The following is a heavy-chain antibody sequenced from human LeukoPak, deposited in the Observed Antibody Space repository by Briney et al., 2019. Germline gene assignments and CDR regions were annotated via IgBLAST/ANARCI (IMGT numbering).Heavy chain of an antibody. J-gene: IGHJ3*02. CDR2: ISYSGST. V-gene: IGHV4-39*01. D-gene: IGHD6-13*01. Sequence: SETLSLTCTLSGGSISNYYWGWIRQPPGKGLEWIGSISYSGSTYYNPSLKSRVTISVDTSKNQFSLKLSSVTAADTTVYYCASFYSSSWYGAFDIWGQGTMVTVSS. CDR3: ASFYSSSWYGAFDI. CDR1: GGSISNYY.